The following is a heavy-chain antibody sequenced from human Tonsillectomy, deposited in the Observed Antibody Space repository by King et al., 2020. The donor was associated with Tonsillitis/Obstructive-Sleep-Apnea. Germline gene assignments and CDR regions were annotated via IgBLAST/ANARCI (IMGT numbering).Heavy chain of an antibody. CDR3: AGGLY. V-gene: IGHV3-66*01. D-gene: IGHD3-16*01. Sequence: VQLVESGGTLVQPGGSLRLSCAASGLSVSSNYIFWVRQAPGKGLEWGSVIYTDDSTYYADSVKGRFTISRDNSQNTVHLQMNSLRPDDTAVYYCAGGLYGGQGTLVTVSS. CDR2: IYTDDST. CDR1: GLSVSSNY. J-gene: IGHJ4*02.